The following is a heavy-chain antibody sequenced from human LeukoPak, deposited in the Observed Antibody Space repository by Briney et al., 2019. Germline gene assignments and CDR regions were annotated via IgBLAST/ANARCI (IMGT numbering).Heavy chain of an antibody. Sequence: GGSLRLSRAASGFTFGNYAMTWVRQAPGKGLDWVSSILSGGDTTYADSVKGRFSISRDNSQNTLFLQMNSLRAEDTAVYYCARSRIEVAGTGGFDYWGQGTLVTVSS. J-gene: IGHJ4*02. CDR3: ARSRIEVAGTGGFDY. D-gene: IGHD6-19*01. CDR1: GFTFGNYA. CDR2: ILSGGDT. V-gene: IGHV3-23*01.